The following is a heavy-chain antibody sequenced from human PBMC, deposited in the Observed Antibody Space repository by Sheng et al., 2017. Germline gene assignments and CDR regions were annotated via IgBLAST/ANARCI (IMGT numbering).Heavy chain of an antibody. CDR2: IGPSGRPI. V-gene: IGHV3-48*03. CDR3: ARGPYDCSGGTCRDY. J-gene: IGHJ4*02. CDR1: ASFSSFE. D-gene: IGHD2-15*01. Sequence: PGGSLRLSCAASASFSSFEMNWVRQTPGRGLEWLSYIGPSGRPIYYADSVKGRFTISRDNAKNSLYLQMNSLRAEDTAVYYCARGPYDCSGGTCRDYWGQGTLVTVSS.